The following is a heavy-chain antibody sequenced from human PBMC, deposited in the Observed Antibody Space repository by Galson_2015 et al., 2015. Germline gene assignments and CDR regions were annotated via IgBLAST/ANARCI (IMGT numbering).Heavy chain of an antibody. CDR1: GFTFSSYA. Sequence: SLRLSCAASGFTFSSYAMHWVRQAPGKGLEWVAVISYDGSNKYYADSVKGRFTISRDNSKNTLDLQMNSLRAEDTAVYYCASGRRMVGASLTIAGACEIWGQGTMGTVSS. V-gene: IGHV3-30-3*01. CDR2: ISYDGSNK. D-gene: IGHD1-26*01. J-gene: IGHJ3*02. CDR3: ASGRRMVGASLTIAGACEI.